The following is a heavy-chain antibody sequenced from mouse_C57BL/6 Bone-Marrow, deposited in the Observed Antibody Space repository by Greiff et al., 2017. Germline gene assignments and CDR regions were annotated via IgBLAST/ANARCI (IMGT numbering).Heavy chain of an antibody. CDR2: INPYNGGT. CDR1: GYTFTDYY. V-gene: IGHV1-19*01. Sequence: VQLQQSGPVLVKPGASVKLSCKASGYTFTDYYMNWVKQSHGKSLEWIGVINPYNGGTCYNQKFKGKVTLTVDKPSSTAYMELNSLTSEDTSVYYSAIGITTVVGGYWGQGTTLTVSS. D-gene: IGHD1-1*01. CDR3: AIGITTVVGGY. J-gene: IGHJ2*01.